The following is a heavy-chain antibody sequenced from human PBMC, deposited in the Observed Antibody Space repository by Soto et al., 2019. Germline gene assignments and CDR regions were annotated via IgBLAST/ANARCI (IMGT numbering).Heavy chain of an antibody. CDR2: ISGSGGDT. D-gene: IGHD3-22*01. CDR3: AKAISGYSAPFDF. J-gene: IGHJ4*02. V-gene: IGHV3-23*01. Sequence: GSLRLSCAASGITFSNYAVNWVRQAPGKGLEWVSVISGSGGDTHYADSVKGRFSISRDNSKNTLYLQMNSLRAEDTAVYYCAKAISGYSAPFDFWGQGTLVTVSS. CDR1: GITFSNYA.